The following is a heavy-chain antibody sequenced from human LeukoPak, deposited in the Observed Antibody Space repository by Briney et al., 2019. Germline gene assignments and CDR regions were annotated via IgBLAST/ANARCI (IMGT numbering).Heavy chain of an antibody. Sequence: GGSLRLSCTASKFTFMNYAMHWVRQAPGKGLEWLSTIGSAGGSIFYADSVKGRFTISRDNSKSTLFLQMDSLRVEDTALYYCAKRGEVSTYYYFESWGQGALVTVSS. CDR3: AKRGEVSTYYYFES. D-gene: IGHD2/OR15-2a*01. CDR1: KFTFMNYA. J-gene: IGHJ4*02. CDR2: IGSAGGSI. V-gene: IGHV3-23*01.